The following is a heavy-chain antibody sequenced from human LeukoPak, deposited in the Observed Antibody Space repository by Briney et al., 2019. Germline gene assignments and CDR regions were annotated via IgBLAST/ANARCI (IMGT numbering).Heavy chain of an antibody. Sequence: PSETLSLTRIVSGGSISRGSYYWSWIRQPAGKGLEWIGYIYHSGSTYYNPSLKSRVTISVDRSKNQFSLKLSSVTAVDTAVYYCARYGVVPAAIRYFDYWGQGTLVTVSS. V-gene: IGHV4-61*10. CDR1: GGSISRGSYY. J-gene: IGHJ4*02. CDR3: ARYGVVPAAIRYFDY. D-gene: IGHD2-2*02. CDR2: IYHSGST.